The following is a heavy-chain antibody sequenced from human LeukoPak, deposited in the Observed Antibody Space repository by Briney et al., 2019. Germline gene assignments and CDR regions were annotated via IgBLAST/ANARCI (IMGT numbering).Heavy chain of an antibody. CDR3: AKGDYSGSYYFDY. Sequence: GGSLRLSCAVSGFIFSSYGMSWVREAPGKGLEWVSVSGSGGSTYYADSVKGRFTISRGNSKNTLYLQMNSLRAEDTAVYYCAKGDYSGSYYFDYWGQGTLVTVSS. V-gene: IGHV3-23*01. D-gene: IGHD1-26*01. CDR1: GFIFSSYG. J-gene: IGHJ4*02. CDR2: SGSGGST.